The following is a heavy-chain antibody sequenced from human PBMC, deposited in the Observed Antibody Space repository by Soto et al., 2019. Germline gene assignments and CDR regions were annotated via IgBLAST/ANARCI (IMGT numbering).Heavy chain of an antibody. CDR1: GDSITTAYF. Sequence: SETLSLTCAVSGDSITTAYFWAWIRQPPGKGLEWIGSIYHSGTTYYNPSFNSRVTVSVDTSKNQFSLRLSSVTAADSAVYYCASGKPTAPGFFGWGQGTLVTVSS. CDR2: IYHSGTT. J-gene: IGHJ4*02. CDR3: ASGKPTAPGFFG. D-gene: IGHD6-13*01. V-gene: IGHV4-38-2*01.